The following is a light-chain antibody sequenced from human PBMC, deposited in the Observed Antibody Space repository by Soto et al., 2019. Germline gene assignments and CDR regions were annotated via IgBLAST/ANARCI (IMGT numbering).Light chain of an antibody. V-gene: IGLV2-8*01. CDR3: SSYAGSINPYV. CDR2: EVT. CDR1: SNDVGGYNS. J-gene: IGLJ1*01. Sequence: QSALTQPASVSGSPGQSITISCTGASNDVGGYNSVSWYQQHPGKAPKLMIYEVTKRPLGVPDRFSGSKSGNTASLTVSGLQAEDEADYYCSSYAGSINPYVFGTGTKVTVL.